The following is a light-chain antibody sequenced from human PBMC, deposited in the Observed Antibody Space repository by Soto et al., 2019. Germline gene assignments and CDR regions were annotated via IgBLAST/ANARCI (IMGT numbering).Light chain of an antibody. CDR3: NSYAGTNNLA. CDR2: EVT. J-gene: IGLJ2*01. CDR1: SSDVGAYNY. V-gene: IGLV2-8*01. Sequence: HSVRTQPPSASGSPGQAGPISCTRTSSDVGAYNYVSWYQQHPGEVPKLLIYEVTQRPSGVPDRFSGSKSGNTASLTVSGLQAEDEADYYCNSYAGTNNLAFGGGTK.